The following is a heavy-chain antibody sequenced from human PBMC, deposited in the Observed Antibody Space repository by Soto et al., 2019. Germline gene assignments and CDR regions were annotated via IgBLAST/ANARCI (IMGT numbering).Heavy chain of an antibody. Sequence: TLSLTCTVSGGSISSGGYYWSWFHQHRGKGLEWIGYIYYSGSTYYNPSLKSRVTISVDTSKNQFSLKLSSVTAADTAVYYCAREHGVAAGTDWFHHWGQGALVTVSS. D-gene: IGHD6-13*01. V-gene: IGHV4-31*03. CDR1: GGSISSGGYY. CDR2: IYYSGST. J-gene: IGHJ5*02. CDR3: AREHGVAAGTDWFHH.